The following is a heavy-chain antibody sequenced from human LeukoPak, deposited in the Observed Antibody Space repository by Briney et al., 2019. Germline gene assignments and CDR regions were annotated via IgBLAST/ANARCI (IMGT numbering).Heavy chain of an antibody. D-gene: IGHD1-26*01. V-gene: IGHV4-59*01. CDR1: GGSISSYY. CDR2: IYYSGST. J-gene: IGHJ4*02. Sequence: PSETLSLTCTVSGGSISSYYWSWIRQPPGKGLEWIGYIYYSGSTNYNPSLKSRVTISVDTSKNQFSLKLSSVTAADTAVYYCASSELWELLPQLYFDYWGQGTLVTVSS. CDR3: ASSELWELLPQLYFDY.